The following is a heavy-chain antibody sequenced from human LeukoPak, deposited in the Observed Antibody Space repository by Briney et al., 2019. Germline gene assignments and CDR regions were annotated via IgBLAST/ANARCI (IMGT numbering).Heavy chain of an antibody. Sequence: ASVKVSCKASGYTFTSYGISWVRQAPGQGLEWMGIINPSVGSTSYAQKFQGRVTLTRDTSTSTVYMELSSLISEDTAVYYCARAGGGFGEFDYWGQGTLVTVSS. CDR1: GYTFTSYG. V-gene: IGHV1-46*01. CDR3: ARAGGGFGEFDY. D-gene: IGHD3-10*01. CDR2: INPSVGST. J-gene: IGHJ4*02.